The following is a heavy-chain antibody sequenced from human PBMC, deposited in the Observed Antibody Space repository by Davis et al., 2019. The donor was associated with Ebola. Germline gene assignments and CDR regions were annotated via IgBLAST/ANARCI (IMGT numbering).Heavy chain of an antibody. D-gene: IGHD3-3*01. CDR1: GGSISSGDYY. Sequence: MPSETLSLTCTVSGGSISSGDYYWSWIRQPPGKGLEWIGFIYYRGNTYYNPSLNSRVTISIDTSKNQFSLNLRSVTVADTAVYYCARGDNDFWSGRPPYHFDYWGQGILVTVSS. CDR2: IYYRGNT. CDR3: ARGDNDFWSGRPPYHFDY. J-gene: IGHJ4*02. V-gene: IGHV4-30-4*01.